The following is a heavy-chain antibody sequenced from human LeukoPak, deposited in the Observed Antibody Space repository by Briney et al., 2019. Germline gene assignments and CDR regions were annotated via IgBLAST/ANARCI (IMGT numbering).Heavy chain of an antibody. V-gene: IGHV1-8*03. Sequence: ASVKVSCKASGYTFTRYDINWVRQATGQGLEWMGWMNPKSGNTGHAQKFQGRVTITRDTSISTVSMELSSLRSEDTAVYFCARVDGSSEFGGQETRVTVSS. CDR3: ARVDGSSEF. CDR2: MNPKSGNT. D-gene: IGHD2-15*01. J-gene: IGHJ4*02. CDR1: GYTFTRYD.